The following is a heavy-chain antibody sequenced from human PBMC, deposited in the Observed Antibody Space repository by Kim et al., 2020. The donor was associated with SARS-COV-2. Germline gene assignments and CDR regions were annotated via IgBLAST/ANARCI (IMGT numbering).Heavy chain of an antibody. CDR3: ASFRPGGYYYYGMDV. V-gene: IGHV3-21*01. Sequence: GGSLRLSCAASGFTFSSYSMNWVRQAPGKGLEWVSSISSSSSYIYYADSVKGRFTISRDNAKNSLYLQMNSLRAEDTAVYYCASFRPGGYYYYGMDVWGQGTTVTVSS. D-gene: IGHD3-10*01. CDR2: ISSSSSYI. CDR1: GFTFSSYS. J-gene: IGHJ6*02.